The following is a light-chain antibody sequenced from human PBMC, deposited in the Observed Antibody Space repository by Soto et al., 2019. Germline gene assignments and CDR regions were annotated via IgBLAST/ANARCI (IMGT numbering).Light chain of an antibody. CDR3: LLSYSGAWV. Sequence: QTVVTQEPSLTVSPGGTVTLTCGSSTGAVTSGHYPYWFQQKPGQAPRTLICDTSNKHSWTPARFSGSLLGGKAALTLSGAQPEDEADYYCLLSYSGAWVFGGGTQLTVL. CDR1: TGAVTSGHY. V-gene: IGLV7-46*01. J-gene: IGLJ7*01. CDR2: DTS.